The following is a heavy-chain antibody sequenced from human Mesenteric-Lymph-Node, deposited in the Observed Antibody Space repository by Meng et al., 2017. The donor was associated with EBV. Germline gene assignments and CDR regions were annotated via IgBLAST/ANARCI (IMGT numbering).Heavy chain of an antibody. Sequence: LQVEGQRLVKPCHTLSLTFCVSASASSIVSYDQSWLRQPPWKGLEWIGYVHSDEATNYNPSLSVRSTISIDTPKNQFALMQISDTAADTAVYYCAREIVRNWFDPWGQGTLVTVSS. D-gene: IGHD2-8*01. CDR2: VHSDEAT. CDR3: AREIVRNWFDP. V-gene: IGHV4-61*01. J-gene: IGHJ5*02. CDR1: ASASSIVSYD.